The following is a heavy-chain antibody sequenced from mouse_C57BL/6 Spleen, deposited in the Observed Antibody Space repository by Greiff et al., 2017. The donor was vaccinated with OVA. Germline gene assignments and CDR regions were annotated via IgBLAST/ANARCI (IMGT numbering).Heavy chain of an antibody. J-gene: IGHJ2*01. CDR3: ARRAGYFDY. Sequence: QVQLQQPGAELVKPGASVKLSCKASGYTFTSYWMQWVKQRPGQGLEWIGEIDPSDSYTNYNQKFKGKATLPVDTSSSTAYMQLSSLTSEDSAVYYCARRAGYFDYGGKGTTLTVSS. CDR1: GYTFTSYW. V-gene: IGHV1-50*01. D-gene: IGHD4-1*01. CDR2: IDPSDSYT.